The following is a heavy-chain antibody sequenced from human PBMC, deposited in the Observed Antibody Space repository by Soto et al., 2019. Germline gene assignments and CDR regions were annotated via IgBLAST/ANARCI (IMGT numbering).Heavy chain of an antibody. V-gene: IGHV1-18*01. Sequence: QVQLVQSGAEVKKPGASVKVSCKASGYTFISYGISWVRQAPGQGLEWMGWISAYNGNTIYAQKVQGRVILTKDTFPRTAYMVLRRLRSEDAAVYYCGRDHVVGTAKVDYWGQGTLVTVSS. D-gene: IGHD2-21*02. CDR2: ISAYNGNT. CDR1: GYTFISYG. CDR3: GRDHVVGTAKVDY. J-gene: IGHJ4*02.